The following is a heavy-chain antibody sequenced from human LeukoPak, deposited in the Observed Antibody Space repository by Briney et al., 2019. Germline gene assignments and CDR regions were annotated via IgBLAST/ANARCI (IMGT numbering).Heavy chain of an antibody. CDR3: AGKWFGELSWANFDY. J-gene: IGHJ4*02. V-gene: IGHV3-21*01. D-gene: IGHD3-10*01. Sequence: PGGSLRLSCAASGFTFSSYSMNWVRQAPGKGLEWVSSISSSSSYIYYADSVKGRFTISRDNAKNSLYLQMNSLRAEDTAVYYCAGKWFGELSWANFDYWGQGTLVTVSS. CDR1: GFTFSSYS. CDR2: ISSSSSYI.